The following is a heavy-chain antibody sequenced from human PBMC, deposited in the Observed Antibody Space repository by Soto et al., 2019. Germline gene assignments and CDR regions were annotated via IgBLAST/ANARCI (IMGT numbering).Heavy chain of an antibody. D-gene: IGHD3-3*01. CDR1: GFTFSNYW. J-gene: IGHJ4*02. V-gene: IGHV3-7*03. Sequence: EVQLVESGGGLVQPGGSLRLSCVASGFTFSNYWMNWVRQAPGKGLEWGATIKQDGSETYYVDSVKGRFTISRDNAKNSLHQQMNRLRADDTAVYFCASDRSGSYDFWSGEEYWGQGTLVTVSS. CDR2: IKQDGSET. CDR3: ASDRSGSYDFWSGEEY.